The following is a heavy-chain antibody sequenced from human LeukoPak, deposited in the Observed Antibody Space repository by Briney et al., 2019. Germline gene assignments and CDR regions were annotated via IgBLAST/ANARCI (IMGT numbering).Heavy chain of an antibody. V-gene: IGHV4-61*02. CDR3: ARGITMVRGVIYYYYMDV. CDR1: GGSISSGSYY. Sequence: TLSLTCTVSGGSISSGSYYWSWIRQPAGKGLEWIGRIYTSGSTNYNPSLKSRVTISVDTSKNQFSLKLSSVTAADTAVYYCARGITMVRGVIYYYYMDVWGKGTTVTISS. J-gene: IGHJ6*03. CDR2: IYTSGST. D-gene: IGHD3-10*01.